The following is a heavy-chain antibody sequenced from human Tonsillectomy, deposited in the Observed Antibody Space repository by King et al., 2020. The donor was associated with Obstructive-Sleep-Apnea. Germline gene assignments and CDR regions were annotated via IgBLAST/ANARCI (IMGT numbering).Heavy chain of an antibody. CDR1: GGSISSYY. CDR3: ARTYSSSPWDYFGMDV. J-gene: IGHJ6*02. CDR2: IYYSGST. Sequence: QLQESGPGLVKPSETLSLTCTVSGGSISSYYWSWIRQPPGKGLEWIGYIYYSGSTNYNPSLKSRVTISVDTSKNQFSLKLSSVTAADTAVYYCARTYSSSPWDYFGMDVWGQGTTVTVSS. V-gene: IGHV4-59*01. D-gene: IGHD6-13*01.